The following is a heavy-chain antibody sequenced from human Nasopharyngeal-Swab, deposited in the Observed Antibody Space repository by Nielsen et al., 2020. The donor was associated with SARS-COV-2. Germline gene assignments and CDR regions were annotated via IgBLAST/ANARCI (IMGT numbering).Heavy chain of an antibody. CDR3: ALAILSSSWYGAGDY. V-gene: IGHV1-18*01. CDR1: GYTFTSYG. J-gene: IGHJ4*02. CDR2: ISAYNGNT. D-gene: IGHD6-13*01. Sequence: VKVSCKASGYTFTSYGISWVRQAPGQGLEWMGWISAYNGNTNYAQKLQGRVTMTTDTSTSTAYMELRSLRSDDTAVYYCALAILSSSWYGAGDYWGQGTLVTVSS.